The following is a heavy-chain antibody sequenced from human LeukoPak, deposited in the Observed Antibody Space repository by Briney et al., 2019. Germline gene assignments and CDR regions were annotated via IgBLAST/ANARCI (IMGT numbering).Heavy chain of an antibody. V-gene: IGHV1-8*01. J-gene: IGHJ4*02. Sequence: ASVKVSCKASGYTFTSYDINWVRQATGQGLEWMGWMNPNSGNTGYAQKFQGRVTMTRNTSISPAYMELSSLRSEDTAVYYCAMLGSAAAGIVDYWGQGTLVTVSS. CDR2: MNPNSGNT. D-gene: IGHD6-13*01. CDR1: GYTFTSYD. CDR3: AMLGSAAAGIVDY.